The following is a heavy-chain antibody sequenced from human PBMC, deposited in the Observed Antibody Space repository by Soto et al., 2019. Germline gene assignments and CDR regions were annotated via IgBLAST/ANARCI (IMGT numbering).Heavy chain of an antibody. CDR3: ASETMNGAFDI. V-gene: IGHV1-69*06. D-gene: IGHD3-22*01. Sequence: SVKVSCNASGGTFSSYAISWVRQAPGQGLEWMGGIIPIFGTANYAQKFQGRVTITADKSTSTAYMELSSLRSEDTAVYYCASETMNGAFDIWGQGTMVTVSS. CDR2: IIPIFGTA. CDR1: GGTFSSYA. J-gene: IGHJ3*02.